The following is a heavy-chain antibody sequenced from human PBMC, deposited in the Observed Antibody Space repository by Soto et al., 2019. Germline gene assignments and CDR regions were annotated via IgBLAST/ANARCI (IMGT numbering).Heavy chain of an antibody. J-gene: IGHJ6*02. CDR1: GFTFSSYG. CDR3: AKVRGDCSSTSCRIKYYYYYGMDV. D-gene: IGHD2-2*01. Sequence: QVQLVESGGGVVQPGRSLRLSCAASGFTFSSYGMHWVRQAPGKGLEWVAVISYDGSNKYYADSVKGRFTISRDNSKNTLYLQMNSLRAEDTAVYYCAKVRGDCSSTSCRIKYYYYYGMDVWGQGTTVTVSS. V-gene: IGHV3-30*18. CDR2: ISYDGSNK.